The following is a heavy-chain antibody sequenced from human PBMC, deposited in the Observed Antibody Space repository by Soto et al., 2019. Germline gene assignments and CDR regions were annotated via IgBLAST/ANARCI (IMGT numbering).Heavy chain of an antibody. Sequence: QVRLVQSGTEVKTPGASVKVSCNASGYTFTNYGINWVRQAPGQGLEWMAWISAYNGRTPHAPFVQDRVNMTTDASTRTAYMELTSLRSDETAVDFCARGGWNYGAGTVDLWGPGKMVTASS. D-gene: IGHD1-7*01. CDR1: GYTFTNYG. J-gene: IGHJ3*01. CDR3: ARGGWNYGAGTVDL. CDR2: ISAYNGRT. V-gene: IGHV1-18*04.